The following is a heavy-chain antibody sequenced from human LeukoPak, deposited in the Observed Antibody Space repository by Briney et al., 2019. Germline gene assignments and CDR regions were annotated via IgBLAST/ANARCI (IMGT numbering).Heavy chain of an antibody. Sequence: GGSLRLSCAASGFTFSSYAMSWVRQAPGKGLEWVSAISGSGGSTYYADSVKGRFTISRDNSKNTLYLQMNSLRAEDTAVYYCAKATFSGSYQLYYFDYWGQGTLVTVSS. D-gene: IGHD1-26*01. V-gene: IGHV3-23*01. CDR3: AKATFSGSYQLYYFDY. CDR2: ISGSGGST. J-gene: IGHJ4*02. CDR1: GFTFSSYA.